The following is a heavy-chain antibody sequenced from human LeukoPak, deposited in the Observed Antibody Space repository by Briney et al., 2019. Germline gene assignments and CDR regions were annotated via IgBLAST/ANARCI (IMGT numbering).Heavy chain of an antibody. V-gene: IGHV1-18*01. CDR1: GYTFASFG. CDR2: ITSHNGNT. CDR3: ARAKDWNYAIGY. D-gene: IGHD1-7*01. Sequence: ASVKVSCKASGYTFASFGFSWVRQAPGQGLEWMGWITSHNGNTNYAQTVQGRVTMTTDTSTSTAYMELRSLRADDTAVYYCARAKDWNYAIGYWGQGTLVTVSS. J-gene: IGHJ4*02.